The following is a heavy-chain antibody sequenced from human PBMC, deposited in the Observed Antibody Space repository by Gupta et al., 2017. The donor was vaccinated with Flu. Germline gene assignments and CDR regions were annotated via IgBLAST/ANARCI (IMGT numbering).Heavy chain of an antibody. CDR3: TRDGEAATMPFDY. Sequence: EVQLVESGGGLLKPGRSLRLSCRTFGSTFGDYTLTWFRQAPGKGLEWVSFIRKKSSGGSTQYAASVKGRFTISRDDSLSIAYLQMNGLNTEDSAVYYCTRDGEAATMPFDYWGQGTFVTVSS. CDR2: IRKKSSGGST. V-gene: IGHV3-49*05. D-gene: IGHD5-24*01. J-gene: IGHJ4*02. CDR1: GSTFGDYT.